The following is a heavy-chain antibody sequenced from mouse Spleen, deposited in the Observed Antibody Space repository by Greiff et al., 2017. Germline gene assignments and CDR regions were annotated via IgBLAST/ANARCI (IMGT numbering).Heavy chain of an antibody. J-gene: IGHJ3*01. Sequence: QVQLKQPGTELVKPGASVKLSCKASGYTFTSYWMHWVKQRPGQGLEWIGNINPSNGGTNYNEKFKSKATLTVDKSSSTAYMQLSSLTSEDSAVYYCAREGWRGDGYDEVFAYWGQGTLVTVSA. CDR1: GYTFTSYW. D-gene: IGHD2-2*01. CDR2: INPSNGGT. CDR3: AREGWRGDGYDEVFAY. V-gene: IGHV1-53*01.